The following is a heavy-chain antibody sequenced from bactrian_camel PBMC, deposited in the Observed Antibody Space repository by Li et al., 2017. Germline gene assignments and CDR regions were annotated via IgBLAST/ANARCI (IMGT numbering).Heavy chain of an antibody. Sequence: HVQLVESGGGYVQTGETLRLSCTAYGGTFDGSQMGWYRQAPGSECELVASIGRDGRTFYPNFAKGRFTISQDATKTTVYLQMDNLQPEDTAIYYCAANTIFRGAHRVPWSEDVAYWGQGTQVTVS. CDR3: AANTIFRGAHRVPWSEDVAY. CDR1: GGTFDGSQ. J-gene: IGHJ4*01. D-gene: IGHD5*01. V-gene: IGHV3S55*01. CDR2: IGRDGRT.